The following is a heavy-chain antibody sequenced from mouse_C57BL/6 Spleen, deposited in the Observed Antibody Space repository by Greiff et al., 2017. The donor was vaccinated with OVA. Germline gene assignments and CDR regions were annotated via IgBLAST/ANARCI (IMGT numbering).Heavy chain of an antibody. D-gene: IGHD2-4*01. CDR2: ISSGSSTI. J-gene: IGHJ3*01. CDR1: GFTFSDYG. Sequence: EVQVVESGGGLVKPGGSLKLSCAASGFTFSDYGMHWVRQAPEKGLEWVAYISSGSSTIYYADTVKGRFTISRDNAKNTLFLQMTSLRSEDTAMYYCARGNYDYDGSWFAYWGQGTLVTVSA. V-gene: IGHV5-17*01. CDR3: ARGNYDYDGSWFAY.